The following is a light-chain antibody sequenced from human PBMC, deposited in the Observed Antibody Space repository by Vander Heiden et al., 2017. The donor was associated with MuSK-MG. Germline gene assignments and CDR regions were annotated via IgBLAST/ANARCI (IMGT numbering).Light chain of an antibody. CDR2: KAS. J-gene: IGKJ4*01. CDR1: ESVSTW. Sequence: DILMTQFPSTLSASVGDRVTITCRASESVSTWLAWYQQKPGKAPRVLIYKASGLERGVPSRFSGSGSGTEFTLTISSLQPDDFATYYCQQEHNCPITFGGGTTVDIK. V-gene: IGKV1-5*03. CDR3: QQEHNCPIT.